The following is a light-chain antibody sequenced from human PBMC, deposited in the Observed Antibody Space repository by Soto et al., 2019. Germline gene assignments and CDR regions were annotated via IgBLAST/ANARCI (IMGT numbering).Light chain of an antibody. Sequence: EIVMTQSPATLSVSPGERATLSCRASQSVSSNFAWYQQKPGQAPRLLIYGASTKATGIPARFSGSGSGTDFTLTISSLQSEDFAVYYCQQYNNWPRGFGQGTRLEIK. CDR3: QQYNNWPRG. CDR1: QSVSSN. CDR2: GAS. J-gene: IGKJ5*01. V-gene: IGKV3-15*01.